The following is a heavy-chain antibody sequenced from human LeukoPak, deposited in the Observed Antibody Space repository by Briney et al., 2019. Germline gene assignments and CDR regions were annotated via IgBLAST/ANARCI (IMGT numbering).Heavy chain of an antibody. J-gene: IGHJ6*02. V-gene: IGHV4-39*01. Sequence: SETLSLTCTVSGGSISSSSYYWGWIRQPPGKGLEWIGSIYYSGSTYYNPSLKSRVTISVDTSKNQFSLKLSSVTAADTAVYYCATPTGYSSYYYYGMDVWGQGTMVTVSS. CDR2: IYYSGST. D-gene: IGHD1-1*01. CDR1: GGSISSSSYY. CDR3: ATPTGYSSYYYYGMDV.